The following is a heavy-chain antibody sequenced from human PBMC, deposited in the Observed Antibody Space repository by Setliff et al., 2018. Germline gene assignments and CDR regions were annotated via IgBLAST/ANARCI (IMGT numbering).Heavy chain of an antibody. D-gene: IGHD1-1*01. CDR2: VYYSGTT. J-gene: IGHJ4*02. CDR3: ARVRNTQNGFFDY. CDR1: GGSITSGNNY. Sequence: PSETLSLTCTVSGGSITSGNNYGGWIRQPPGKGLEWIGSVYYSGTTYYNPSLKSRVIISVDTSKNQFSLRLTSVTAADTAIYYCARVRNTQNGFFDYWSQGTLVTVSS. V-gene: IGHV4-39*07.